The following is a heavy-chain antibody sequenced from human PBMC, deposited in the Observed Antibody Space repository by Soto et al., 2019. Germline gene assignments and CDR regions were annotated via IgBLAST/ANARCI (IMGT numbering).Heavy chain of an antibody. CDR3: ATGDIIPYFDY. CDR2: IYSGGST. J-gene: IGHJ4*02. D-gene: IGHD2-15*01. Sequence: EVQLVESGGGLVQPGGSLRLSCAASGFTVSSNYMSWVRQAPGKGLEWVSVIYSGGSTYYADSVKGRFTSSRHNSKNTLYLLMNSLRAEDTAVYYCATGDIIPYFDYWGQGTLVTVSS. CDR1: GFTVSSNY. V-gene: IGHV3-53*04.